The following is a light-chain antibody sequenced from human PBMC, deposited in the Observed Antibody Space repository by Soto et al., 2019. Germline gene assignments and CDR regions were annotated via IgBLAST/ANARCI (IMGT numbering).Light chain of an antibody. Sequence: QSVLTQPASVSGSPGQSITISCTGTSSDVGGYNYVSWYQQYPGKAPKLMIYEVSNRPSGVSDRFSGSKSGNMASLTISGLQAEDEGDYYCYSYTSSNTVLFGGGTKLTVL. CDR1: SSDVGGYNY. J-gene: IGLJ2*01. CDR2: EVS. V-gene: IGLV2-14*01. CDR3: YSYTSSNTVL.